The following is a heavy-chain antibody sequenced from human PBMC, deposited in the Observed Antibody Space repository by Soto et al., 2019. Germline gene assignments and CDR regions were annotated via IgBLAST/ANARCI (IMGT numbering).Heavy chain of an antibody. CDR1: GFTFSDYY. CDR3: ARATYSSGWYDYYYGMDV. CDR2: ITSGSTI. V-gene: IGHV3-11*01. Sequence: QVQLVESGGGLVKTGGSLRLSCAASGFTFSDYYMSWIRQAPGKGLECVSYITSGSTIYYADSVKGRFTISRDNAKNSLYLQMNSLRAEDTAVYYCARATYSSGWYDYYYGMDVWGQGTTVTVSS. J-gene: IGHJ6*02. D-gene: IGHD6-19*01.